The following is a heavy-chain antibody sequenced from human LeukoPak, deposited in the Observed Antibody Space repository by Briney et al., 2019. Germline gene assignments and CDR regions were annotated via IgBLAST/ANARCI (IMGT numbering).Heavy chain of an antibody. J-gene: IGHJ4*02. CDR1: GYTLSSFD. Sequence: ASVKVSCKASGYTLSSFDINWVRQAPGQGLEWMGWINPNSGGTNYAQKFQGRVTMTRDTSISTAYMELSRLRSDDTAVYYCAARYSSSWLDYWGQGTLVTVSS. CDR2: INPNSGGT. D-gene: IGHD6-13*01. V-gene: IGHV1-2*02. CDR3: AARYSSSWLDY.